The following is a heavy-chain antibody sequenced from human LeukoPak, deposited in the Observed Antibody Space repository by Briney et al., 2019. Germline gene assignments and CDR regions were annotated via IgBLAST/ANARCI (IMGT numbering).Heavy chain of an antibody. Sequence: GGSLRLSCAASGFSFSTYWMSWVRQTPEKGLEFVANIDQGGSVRNYMDSLKGRCTISRDNAKRSLYLEINSLRADDTAVYYCARDPESSSFDLWGRGALVTVSS. CDR3: ARDPESSSFDL. J-gene: IGHJ4*02. CDR1: GFSFSTYW. D-gene: IGHD6-13*01. V-gene: IGHV3-7*01. CDR2: IDQGGSVR.